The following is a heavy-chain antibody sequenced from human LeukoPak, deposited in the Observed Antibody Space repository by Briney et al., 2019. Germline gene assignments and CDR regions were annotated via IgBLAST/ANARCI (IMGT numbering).Heavy chain of an antibody. CDR2: ISYDGSNK. V-gene: IGHV3-30*18. CDR3: AKDATLLMTTVTGY. Sequence: PGGSLRLSCAASGFTFSSYGMHWVRQAPGKGLEWVAVISYDGSNKYYADSVKGRFTISRDNSKNTLYLQMNSLRAEDTAVYYCAKDATLLMTTVTGYWGQGTLVTVSS. J-gene: IGHJ4*02. D-gene: IGHD4-17*01. CDR1: GFTFSSYG.